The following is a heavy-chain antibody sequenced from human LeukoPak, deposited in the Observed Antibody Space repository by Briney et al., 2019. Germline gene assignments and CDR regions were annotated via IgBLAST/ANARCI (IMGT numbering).Heavy chain of an antibody. J-gene: IGHJ4*02. CDR1: GFTFSSYW. D-gene: IGHD2-2*01. V-gene: IGHV3-74*01. CDR2: IKSDGST. Sequence: GGSLRLSCAASGFTFSSYWMHWVRQAPGKGLVWVSRIKSDGSTNYADSVKGRFTISRDNSKNTLYLQMNSLRAEDTAVYYCAKDPLIVVVPAAMEYFDYWGQGTLVTVSS. CDR3: AKDPLIVVVPAAMEYFDY.